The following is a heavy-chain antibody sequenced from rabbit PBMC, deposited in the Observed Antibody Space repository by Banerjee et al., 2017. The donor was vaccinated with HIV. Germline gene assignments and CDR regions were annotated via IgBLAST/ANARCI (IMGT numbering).Heavy chain of an antibody. CDR3: ARGHAGSSWGLDL. V-gene: IGHV1S45*01. Sequence: QEQLEESGGDLVKPGGTLTLTCTASGFSFSNKYVMCWVRQAPGKGLEWIGYVYTGSGVTWYADWVNGRFTISKASSTTVTLKLNSLTAADTATYFCARGHAGSSWGLDLWGPGTLVTDS. D-gene: IGHD4-2*01. J-gene: IGHJ3*01. CDR2: VYTGSGVT. CDR1: GFSFSNKYV.